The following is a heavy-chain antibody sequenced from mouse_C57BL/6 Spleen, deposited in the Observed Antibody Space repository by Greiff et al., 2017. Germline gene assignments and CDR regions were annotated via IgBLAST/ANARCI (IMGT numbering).Heavy chain of an antibody. V-gene: IGHV5-4*03. CDR1: GFTFSSYA. CDR2: ISDGGSYT. D-gene: IGHD2-4*01. J-gene: IGHJ2*01. Sequence: EVMLVESGGGLVKPGGSLKLSCAASGFTFSSYAMSWVRQTPEKRLEWVASISDGGSYTYYPDNVKGRFTISRDNAKNNLYLQMSHLKSEDTAMYYCARIKGFFDDWGKGTTLTVAS. CDR3: ARIKGFFDD.